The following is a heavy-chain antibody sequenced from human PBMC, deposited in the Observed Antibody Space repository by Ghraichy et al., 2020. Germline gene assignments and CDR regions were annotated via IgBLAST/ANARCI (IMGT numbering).Heavy chain of an antibody. Sequence: GSLRLSCAASGFTFSSYSMNWVRQAPGKGLEWVSYITSSSSTIYYADSVKGPFTISRDNAKNSLYLQMNSLRDEDTAVYYCVKRMDGSGSYYYAFAYWGQGTLVTVSS. CDR2: ITSSSSTI. D-gene: IGHD3-22*01. CDR3: VKRMDGSGSYYYAFAY. V-gene: IGHV3-48*02. J-gene: IGHJ4*02. CDR1: GFTFSSYS.